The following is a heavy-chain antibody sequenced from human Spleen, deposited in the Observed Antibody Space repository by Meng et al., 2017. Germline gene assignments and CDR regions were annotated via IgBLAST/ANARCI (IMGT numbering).Heavy chain of an antibody. Sequence: VQLQESGPGLVTPSQTLSLTCTASGGSISSGSYYWSWIRQPAGKGLEWIGHIYTSGSANYNPSLKSRVTISVDTSQNNLSLKLSSVTAADSAVYYCARGPTTMAHDFDYWGQGTLVTVSS. CDR2: IYTSGSA. V-gene: IGHV4-61*02. CDR3: ARGPTTMAHDFDY. CDR1: GGSISSGSYY. D-gene: IGHD4-11*01. J-gene: IGHJ4*02.